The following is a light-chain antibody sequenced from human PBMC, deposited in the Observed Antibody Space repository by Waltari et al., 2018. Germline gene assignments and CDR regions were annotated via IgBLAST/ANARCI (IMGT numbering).Light chain of an antibody. V-gene: IGLV2-14*01. CDR3: SSYITSSTL. CDR1: SSDVGYNY. Sequence: QSALTQPASVSGPPGQSITISCTGTSSDVGYNYVSWYQQFPGKAPKLVIYDVSHRPSGVSNRFSGSKSGNTASLTISGLQAEDEADYLCSSYITSSTLFGGGTKLTVL. CDR2: DVS. J-gene: IGLJ2*01.